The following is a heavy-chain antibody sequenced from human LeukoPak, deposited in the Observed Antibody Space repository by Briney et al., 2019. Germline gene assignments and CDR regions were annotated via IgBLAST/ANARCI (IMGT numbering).Heavy chain of an antibody. V-gene: IGHV3-23*01. CDR1: GFTFSSYV. CDR3: TRPPITDRGDINWFDP. J-gene: IGHJ5*02. Sequence: PGGSLRLSCAASGFTFSSYVMSWVRQAPGKGLERVSSISNSGGSTYYADSVKGRFTISRDNSKNTLYLQMNSLRAEDTAVYYCTRPPITDRGDINWFDPWGQGTLVTVSS. CDR2: ISNSGGST. D-gene: IGHD5-12*01.